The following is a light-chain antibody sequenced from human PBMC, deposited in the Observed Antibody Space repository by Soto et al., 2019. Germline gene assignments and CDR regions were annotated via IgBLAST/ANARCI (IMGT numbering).Light chain of an antibody. CDR2: DVS. CDR1: TSDVGGYNY. Sequence: QSVLTQPASVSGSPGQSITISCTGTTSDVGGYNYVSWYQQHPGKAPKLMIHDVSNRPSGVSDRFSGSKSGNTASLTISGLQAEDEADYYCSSYTSSTIYVFGTGTKVTVL. V-gene: IGLV2-14*01. CDR3: SSYTSSTIYV. J-gene: IGLJ1*01.